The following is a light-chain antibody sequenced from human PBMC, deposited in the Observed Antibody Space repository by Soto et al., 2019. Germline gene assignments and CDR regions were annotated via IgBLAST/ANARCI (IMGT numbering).Light chain of an antibody. J-gene: IGLJ1*01. Sequence: QSALTQPASVSGSPGQSITISCTGTSSDVGGYNSVSWYQHHPGKAPKLILYDVDDRPSGGSYRFSGSKSGNTASLTISGLQAADEADYFCSSYASSMTNVFGRGTKVTVL. CDR3: SSYASSMTNV. CDR2: DVD. CDR1: SSDVGGYNS. V-gene: IGLV2-14*03.